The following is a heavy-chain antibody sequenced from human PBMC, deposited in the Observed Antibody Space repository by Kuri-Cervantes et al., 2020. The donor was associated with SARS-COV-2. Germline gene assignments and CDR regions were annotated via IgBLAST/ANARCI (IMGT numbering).Heavy chain of an antibody. J-gene: IGHJ6*02. CDR3: ARGDYGYYVPRLYYYGMDV. D-gene: IGHD4-17*01. V-gene: IGHV3-21*01. Sequence: GESLKISCAASGFTFSCYSMNWVRQAPGKGLEWVSSISSSSSYIYYADSVKGRFTISRDNAKNSLYLQMNSLRAEDTAVYYCARGDYGYYVPRLYYYGMDVWGQATTVTVSS. CDR1: GFTFSCYS. CDR2: ISSSSSYI.